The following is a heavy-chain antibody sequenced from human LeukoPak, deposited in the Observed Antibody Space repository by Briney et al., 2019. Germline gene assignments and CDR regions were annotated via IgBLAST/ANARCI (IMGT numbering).Heavy chain of an antibody. CDR3: ARDIVIGSGTYLD. CDR2: INSDGTST. V-gene: IGHV3-74*01. D-gene: IGHD3-10*01. CDR1: GFTFSSYW. J-gene: IGHJ4*02. Sequence: GGSLRLSCAASGFTFSSYWMHWVRQAPGKGLMWVSRINSDGTSTSYADSVKGRFTISRDNAKSTFYLQTNSLSAEDTAVYYCARDIVIGSGTYLDWGQGTLVTVSS.